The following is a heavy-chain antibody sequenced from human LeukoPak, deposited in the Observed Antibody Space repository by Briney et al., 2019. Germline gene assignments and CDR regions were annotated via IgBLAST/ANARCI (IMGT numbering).Heavy chain of an antibody. CDR1: VGTFSIYA. CDR2: IIPILGIA. V-gene: IGHV1-69*04. D-gene: IGHD3-9*01. CDR3: ARDSSGYFDWSYGMDV. J-gene: IGHJ6*02. Sequence: GASVNVSFTASVGTFSIYAISWVRQAPGQGLEWMGRIIPILGIANYAQKFQGRVTITADKSTSTAYMELSSLRSGDTAVYYCARDSSGYFDWSYGMDVWGQGTTVTVSS.